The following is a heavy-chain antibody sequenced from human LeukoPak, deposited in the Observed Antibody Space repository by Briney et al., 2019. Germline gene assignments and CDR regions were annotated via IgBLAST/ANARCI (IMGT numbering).Heavy chain of an antibody. D-gene: IGHD5-12*01. J-gene: IGHJ4*02. CDR3: ARGVAGYGPYDY. CDR2: VYYSGTT. Sequence: SETLSLICTVSGGSISNYYWSWIRQPPGKGLEWIGYVYYSGTTDYNPSLKSRVTISIDTSKNQFSLRLNSVTAADTAVYYCARGVAGYGPYDYWGQGTLVTVSS. CDR1: GGSISNYY. V-gene: IGHV4-59*01.